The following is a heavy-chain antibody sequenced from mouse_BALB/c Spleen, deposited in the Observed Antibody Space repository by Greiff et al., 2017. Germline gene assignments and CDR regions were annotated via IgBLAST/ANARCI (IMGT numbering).Heavy chain of an antibody. D-gene: IGHD2-14*01. CDR3: ASSYYRYDGGYYYAMDY. J-gene: IGHJ4*01. CDR2: IYPGDGDT. V-gene: IGHV1-82*01. CDR1: GYAFSSSW. Sequence: QVQLKQSGPELVKPGASVKISCKASGYAFSSSWMNWVKQRPGQGLEWIGRIYPGDGDTNYNGKFKGKATLTADKSSSTAYMQLSSLTSVDSAVYFCASSYYRYDGGYYYAMDYWGQGTSVTVSS.